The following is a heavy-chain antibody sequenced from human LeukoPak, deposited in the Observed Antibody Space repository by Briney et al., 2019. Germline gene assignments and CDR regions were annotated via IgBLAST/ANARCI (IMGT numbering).Heavy chain of an antibody. D-gene: IGHD3-10*01. CDR2: ISAYNGNT. J-gene: IGHJ6*02. CDR3: ATSYGSGAQIDYEDKDYYYYGMDV. V-gene: IGHV1-18*01. CDR1: GYTFTNYA. Sequence: ASVKVSCKTSGYTFTNYAISWVRQAPGQGLEWMGWISAYNGNTNYAQKLQGRVTMTTDTSTSTAYMELRSLRSDDTAVYYCATSYGSGAQIDYEDKDYYYYGMDVWGQGTTVTVSS.